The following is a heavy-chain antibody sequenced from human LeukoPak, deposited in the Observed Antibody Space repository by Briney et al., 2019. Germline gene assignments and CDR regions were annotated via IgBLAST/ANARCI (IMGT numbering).Heavy chain of an antibody. V-gene: IGHV3-23*01. CDR3: AKGQTGAPSFYYFFYLDG. D-gene: IGHD2-8*02. J-gene: IGHJ6*03. CDR1: GFTFRGYA. CDR2: ITDSGDVT. Sequence: PGGSLRLSCAASGFTFRGYAMAWVRQAPGKGLEWVSSITDSGDVTYYTDSVKGRFTISRDNFKSTLYLQMNSLTAEDTALYFCAKGQTGAPSFYYFFYLDGWGKGSTVIVSS.